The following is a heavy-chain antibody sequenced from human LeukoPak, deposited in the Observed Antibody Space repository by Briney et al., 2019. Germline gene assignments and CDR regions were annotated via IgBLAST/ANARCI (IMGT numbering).Heavy chain of an antibody. Sequence: PGGSLRLSCAASGFTFSRYWMHWVRQAPGKGLVWVSRINSDGRSTNYADSVKGRFTISRDNAKNTLYLQMNSLRAEDTAVYYCARDRGSYYFDYWGQGTLVTVSS. CDR3: ARDRGSYYFDY. D-gene: IGHD1-26*01. J-gene: IGHJ4*02. V-gene: IGHV3-74*01. CDR1: GFTFSRYW. CDR2: INSDGRST.